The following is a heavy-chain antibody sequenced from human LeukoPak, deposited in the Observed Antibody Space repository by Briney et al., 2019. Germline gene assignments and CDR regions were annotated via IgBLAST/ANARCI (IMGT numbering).Heavy chain of an antibody. Sequence: SQTLSLTCTVSGGSINSGNSYWSWIRQPAGKGLEWLGRIYTTGSTNYNPSLKSRVTISVDTSKNQFSLKLSSVTAADTAVYYCATNQGGNYYGYWYFDLWGRGTLVTVSS. CDR3: ATNQGGNYYGYWYFDL. D-gene: IGHD1-26*01. CDR2: IYTTGST. J-gene: IGHJ2*01. V-gene: IGHV4-61*02. CDR1: GGSINSGNSY.